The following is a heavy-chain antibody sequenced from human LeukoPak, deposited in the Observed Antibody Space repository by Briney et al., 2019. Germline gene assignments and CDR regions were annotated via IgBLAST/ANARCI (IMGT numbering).Heavy chain of an antibody. CDR1: GGSFSGYY. D-gene: IGHD4-17*01. J-gene: IGHJ5*02. V-gene: IGHV4-34*01. CDR2: INHSGST. CDR3: ASTRWITVTKLKGGFWFDP. Sequence: SETLSLTCAVYGGSFSGYYWSWIRQPPGKGPEWIGEINHSGSTNYNPSLKSRVTISVDTSKNQFSLKLSSVTAADTAVYYCASTRWITVTKLKGGFWFDPWGQGTPVTVSS.